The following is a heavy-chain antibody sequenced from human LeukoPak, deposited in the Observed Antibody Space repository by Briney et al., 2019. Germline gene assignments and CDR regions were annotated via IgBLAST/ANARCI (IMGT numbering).Heavy chain of an antibody. CDR1: GSSISSGYY. Sequence: PSETLSLTCTVSGSSISSGYYWGWIRQPPGKGLEWIGSMYHSGNTYHNPSLKSRVTISVDTSKNQFSLKLSSVTAADTAVYYCARPATNNYVNDAFDVWGQGTMVTVSS. V-gene: IGHV4-38-2*02. CDR3: ARPATNNYVNDAFDV. J-gene: IGHJ3*01. D-gene: IGHD5-24*01. CDR2: MYHSGNT.